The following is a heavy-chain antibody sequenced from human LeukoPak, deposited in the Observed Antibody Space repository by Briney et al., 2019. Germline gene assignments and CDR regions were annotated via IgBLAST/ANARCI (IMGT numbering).Heavy chain of an antibody. V-gene: IGHV4-61*02. D-gene: IGHD3-3*01. J-gene: IGHJ4*02. CDR2: IYTSGST. CDR3: AREGGDFWSGYRSQFDY. Sequence: PSQTLSLTCTVSGGSISSGSYYWSWIRQPAGKGLEWIGRIYTSGSTNYNPSLKSRVTISVDTSKNQFSLKLSSVTAADTAVYYCAREGGDFWSGYRSQFDYWGQGTLVTVSS. CDR1: GGSISSGSYY.